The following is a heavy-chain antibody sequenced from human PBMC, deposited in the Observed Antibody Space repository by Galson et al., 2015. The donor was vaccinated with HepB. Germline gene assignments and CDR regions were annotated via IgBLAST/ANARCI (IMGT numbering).Heavy chain of an antibody. V-gene: IGHV3-30*18. D-gene: IGHD4/OR15-4a*01. CDR3: AKDIHPLWGPWSLPSRDNWFDP. J-gene: IGHJ5*02. CDR2: ISYDGSNK. Sequence: SLRLSCAASGFTFSSYGMHWVRQAPGKGLEWVAVISYDGSNKYYADSVKGRFTISRDNSKNTLYLQMNSLRAEDTAVYYCAKDIHPLWGPWSLPSRDNWFDPWGQGTLVTVSS. CDR1: GFTFSSYG.